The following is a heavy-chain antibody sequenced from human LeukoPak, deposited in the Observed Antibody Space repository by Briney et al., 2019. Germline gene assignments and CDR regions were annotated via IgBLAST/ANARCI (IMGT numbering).Heavy chain of an antibody. CDR1: GFTFGSSW. CDR3: ARGNIGPDL. CDR2: INNDGTNA. V-gene: IGHV3-74*01. Sequence: GGSLRLSCAASGFTFGSSWVHWFRQAPGQGLVWVSCINNDGTNAIYAHSVMGRFSMSRDTPRNTVYLQMNGLRAEDTAVYYCARGNIGPDLWGQGTLVTVSS. D-gene: IGHD1/OR15-1a*01. J-gene: IGHJ5*02.